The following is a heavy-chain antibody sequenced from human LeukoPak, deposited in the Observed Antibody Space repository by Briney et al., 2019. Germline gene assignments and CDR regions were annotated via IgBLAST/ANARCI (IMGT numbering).Heavy chain of an antibody. J-gene: IGHJ4*02. D-gene: IGHD3-10*01. CDR2: INPSGGST. Sequence: GASVKVSCKASGYTFTSYYMHWVRQAPGQGLEWMGIINPSGGSTSYAQKFQGRATMTRDTSTSTVYMELSSLRSEDTAVYYCARDTGGSGSYCIFDYWGQGTLVTVSS. V-gene: IGHV1-46*01. CDR3: ARDTGGSGSYCIFDY. CDR1: GYTFTSYY.